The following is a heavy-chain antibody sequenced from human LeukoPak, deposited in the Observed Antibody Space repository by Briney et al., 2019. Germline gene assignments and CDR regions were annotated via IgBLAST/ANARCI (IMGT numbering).Heavy chain of an antibody. CDR3: ARHHAPTAVAGYPF. J-gene: IGHJ4*02. V-gene: IGHV3-7*01. CDR1: GFTFSSYW. D-gene: IGHD6-19*01. Sequence: PGGSLRLSCAASGFTFSSYWMNWVRQAPGKGLEWVAIINQDGSEKYYVDSVKGRFTISRDNAKNSLYPQMNSLRAEDTAVYYCARHHAPTAVAGYPFWGQGTLVTVSS. CDR2: INQDGSEK.